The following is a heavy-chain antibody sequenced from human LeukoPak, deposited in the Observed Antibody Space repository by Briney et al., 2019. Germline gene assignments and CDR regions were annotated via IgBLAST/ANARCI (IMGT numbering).Heavy chain of an antibody. V-gene: IGHV1-2*04. CDR1: GYTFTGYY. Sequence: GASVKVSCKASGYTFTGYYMHWVRQAPGQGLEWMGWINPNSGGTNYAQKFQGWVTMTRDTSSSTAYMELSRLRSDDTAVYYCARGANWNYVVGINYFDYWGQGTLVTVSS. CDR3: ARGANWNYVVGINYFDY. D-gene: IGHD1-7*01. CDR2: INPNSGGT. J-gene: IGHJ4*02.